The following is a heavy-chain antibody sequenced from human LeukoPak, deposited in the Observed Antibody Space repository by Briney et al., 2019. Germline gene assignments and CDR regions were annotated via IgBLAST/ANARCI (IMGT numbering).Heavy chain of an antibody. D-gene: IGHD3-22*01. V-gene: IGHV4-39*07. CDR3: AGSGYFQALFDY. CDR1: GGSISSSSYY. J-gene: IGHJ4*02. CDR2: IDHSGST. Sequence: PSETLSLTCTVSGGSISSSSYYWSWIRQPPGKGLEWIGEIDHSGSTNYNPSLKSRVTISVDTSKNQFSLKLSSVTAADTAVYYCAGSGYFQALFDYWGQGTLVTVSS.